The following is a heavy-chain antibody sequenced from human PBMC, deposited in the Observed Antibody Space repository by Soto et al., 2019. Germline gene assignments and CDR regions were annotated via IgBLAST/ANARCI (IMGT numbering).Heavy chain of an antibody. CDR3: AKDRRSTGNYGYFDY. V-gene: IGHV3-23*01. D-gene: IGHD1-7*01. J-gene: IGHJ4*02. CDR1: GFTFSNSG. CDR2: ISGSGINT. Sequence: EVQLLASGGALVQSGGSLRLSCAASGFTFSNSGMTWVRQAPGGGPEWVSSISGSGINTYYADSVRGRFTISRDNSKNTLYLQMNSLRAEDTAVYYCAKDRRSTGNYGYFDYWGQGTLVTVSS.